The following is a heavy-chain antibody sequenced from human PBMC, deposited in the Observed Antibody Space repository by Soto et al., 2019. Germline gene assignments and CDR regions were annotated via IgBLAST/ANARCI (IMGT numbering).Heavy chain of an antibody. CDR3: AKDYPPHSYSSGWSPYYYYGMDV. Sequence: EVQLLESGGGLVQPGGSLRLSCAASGFTFSGFAMGWVRQAPGKGLGGAPVISGRGVSTYYADSGKGRFTISRDNSKNTLYRQMNSLRAEDTAVYYCAKDYPPHSYSSGWSPYYYYGMDVWGQGTTVTVSS. D-gene: IGHD6-19*01. J-gene: IGHJ6*02. CDR1: GFTFSGFA. V-gene: IGHV3-23*01. CDR2: ISGRGVST.